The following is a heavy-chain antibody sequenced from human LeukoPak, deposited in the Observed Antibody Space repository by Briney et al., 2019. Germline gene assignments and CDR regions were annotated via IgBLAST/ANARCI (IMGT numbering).Heavy chain of an antibody. D-gene: IGHD1-26*01. CDR2: ISYDGSNK. Sequence: PGGSLRLSCAASGFPFTSHWLSWFRQSPGKGLEWVAAISYDGSNKYYADSVKGRFTISRDNSKNTLYLQMNSLRAEDTALYYCAKGSWELLNYWGQGTLVTVSS. CDR3: AKGSWELLNY. CDR1: GFPFTSHW. J-gene: IGHJ4*02. V-gene: IGHV3-30*18.